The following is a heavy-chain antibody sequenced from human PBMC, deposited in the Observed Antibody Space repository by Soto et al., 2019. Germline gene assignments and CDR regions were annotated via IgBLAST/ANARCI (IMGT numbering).Heavy chain of an antibody. CDR2: IIPVFGTP. Sequence: SVKVSCKASGGSFTKYAVRWVRQAPGQGLEWMGGIIPVFGTPDYAKKFQGRVTITADESTSTVYMELTSLRSEDTAVYYCARDRDVTHNIRSPSYFSMDVWGQGTKVTVSS. J-gene: IGHJ6*02. V-gene: IGHV1-69*13. D-gene: IGHD2-21*02. CDR3: ARDRDVTHNIRSPSYFSMDV. CDR1: GGSFTKYA.